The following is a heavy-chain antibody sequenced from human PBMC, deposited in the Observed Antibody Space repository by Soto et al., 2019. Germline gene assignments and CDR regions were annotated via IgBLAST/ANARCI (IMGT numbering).Heavy chain of an antibody. CDR2: IDGDGRST. D-gene: IGHD6-19*01. CDR3: AKGTVANDEYYYGMDV. Sequence: EVQLVESGGGLGQPGGSLRLSCAASGFTFSSYWMHWVRQVSGKGLVWVSHIDGDGRSTTYADSVKGRFTISRDNAKNTLYLQMNSLRAEDTAVYYCAKGTVANDEYYYGMDVWGQGTTVTVSS. V-gene: IGHV3-74*01. CDR1: GFTFSSYW. J-gene: IGHJ6*02.